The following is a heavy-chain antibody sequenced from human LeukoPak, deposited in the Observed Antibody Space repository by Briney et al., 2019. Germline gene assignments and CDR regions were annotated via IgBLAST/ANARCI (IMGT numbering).Heavy chain of an antibody. V-gene: IGHV4-59*01. D-gene: IGHD2-8*01. CDR1: GDSISSDY. Sequence: SETLSLTCTVSGDSISSDYWSWIRQPPGKGLEWIGHIHHSGSSNRNPSLKSRVTISVDTSKNQFSLKMTSVTAADTAVYYCSRENGAFSPFGYWGQGTLVTVPS. J-gene: IGHJ4*02. CDR3: SRENGAFSPFGY. CDR2: IHHSGSS.